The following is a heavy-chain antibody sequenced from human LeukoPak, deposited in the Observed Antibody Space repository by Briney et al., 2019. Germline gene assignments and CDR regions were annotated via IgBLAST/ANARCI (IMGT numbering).Heavy chain of an antibody. V-gene: IGHV3-48*01. Sequence: PGGSLRLSCAASGFTFSSYSMNWVRQAPGKGLEWVSYISSSSSTIYYADSVKGRFTISRDNAKNSLYLQMNSLRAEDTAVYYCAKENIYYDSSGTPMNWGQGTLVTVSS. CDR1: GFTFSSYS. J-gene: IGHJ4*02. D-gene: IGHD3-22*01. CDR2: ISSSSSTI. CDR3: AKENIYYDSSGTPMN.